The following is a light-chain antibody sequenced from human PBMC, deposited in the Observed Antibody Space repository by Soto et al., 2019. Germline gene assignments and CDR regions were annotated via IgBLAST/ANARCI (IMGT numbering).Light chain of an antibody. CDR2: KAS. CDR1: QSIDTW. V-gene: IGKV1-5*03. Sequence: DIQMSQSPATLAASVGDRVSITCRASQSIDTWLAWYQQKPGKAPKLLIYKASTLQSGVPSRFSGSGSGTDFTLTISSLQPEDCAIYFCQQANSFPITFGQGTRLEIK. J-gene: IGKJ5*01. CDR3: QQANSFPIT.